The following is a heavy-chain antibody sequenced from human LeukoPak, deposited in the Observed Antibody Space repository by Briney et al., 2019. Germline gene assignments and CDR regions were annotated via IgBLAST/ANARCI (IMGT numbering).Heavy chain of an antibody. V-gene: IGHV3-73*01. CDR3: TGREVSY. CDR1: GFTFSASA. J-gene: IGHJ4*02. CDR2: SRSRPNNYAT. D-gene: IGHD2-8*01. Sequence: GGSLRLSCAASGFTFSASAMHWVRQASGKGLEWVGRSRSRPNNYATTYAASVKGRFTIPRDDSKNTAYLHMNSLKIGDTAVYYCTGREVSYWGQGTPVIVSS.